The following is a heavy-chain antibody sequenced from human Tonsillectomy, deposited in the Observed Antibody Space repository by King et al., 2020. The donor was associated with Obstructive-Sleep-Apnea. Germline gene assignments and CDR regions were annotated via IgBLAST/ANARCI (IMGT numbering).Heavy chain of an antibody. CDR2: IRSKAYGGTT. V-gene: IGHV3-49*03. CDR1: GFTFGDYA. D-gene: IGHD3-10*01. CDR3: TSPPDVRRVTPYYYYGMDV. J-gene: IGHJ6*02. Sequence: VQLVESGGGLVQPGRSLRLSCTASGFTFGDYAMSWFRQAPGKGLEWVGFIRSKAYGGTTEYAASVKGRFTISRDDSKSIAYLQMNSLKTEDTAVYYCTSPPDVRRVTPYYYYGMDVWGQGTTVTVSS.